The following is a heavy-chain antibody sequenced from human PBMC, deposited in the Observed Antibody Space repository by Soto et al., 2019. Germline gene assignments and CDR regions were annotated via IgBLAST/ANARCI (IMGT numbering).Heavy chain of an antibody. CDR1: GFTVSSNY. D-gene: IGHD5-12*01. CDR2: IYSGGST. V-gene: IGHV3-53*01. CDR3: ARDTRLARRYHYYGMDV. Sequence: GGSLRLSCAASGFTVSSNYMSWVRQAPGKGLEWVSVIYSGGSTYYADSVKGRFTISRDNSKNTLYLQMNSLRAEDTAVYYCARDTRLARRYHYYGMDVWGQGTTVTVSS. J-gene: IGHJ6*02.